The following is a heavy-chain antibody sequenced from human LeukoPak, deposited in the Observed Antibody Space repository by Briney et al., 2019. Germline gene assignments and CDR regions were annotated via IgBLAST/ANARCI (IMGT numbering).Heavy chain of an antibody. CDR2: IYPGDSDT. J-gene: IGHJ6*02. V-gene: IGHV5-51*01. D-gene: IGHD6-13*01. CDR3: ARLSPFGEQQLAPRGDYYYGMDV. Sequence: GESLKISCKGSGYSFTSYWIGWVRQMPGKGLEWMGIIYPGDSDTRYSPSFQGQVTISADKSISTAYLQWSSLKASDTAMYYCARLSPFGEQQLAPRGDYYYGMDVWGQGTTVTVSS. CDR1: GYSFTSYW.